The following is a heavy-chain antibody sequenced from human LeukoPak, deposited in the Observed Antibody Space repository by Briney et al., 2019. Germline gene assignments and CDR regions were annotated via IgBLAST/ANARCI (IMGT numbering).Heavy chain of an antibody. CDR2: INPNSGGT. V-gene: IGHV1-2*02. CDR1: EYTFTGYY. Sequence: ASVKVSCKASEYTFTGYYMHWVRQAPGQGLEWMGWINPNSGGTNYAQKFQGRVTMTRDTSISTAYMELSRLRSDDTAVYYCARDVARNWNYGCAFDYWDQGTLVTVSS. J-gene: IGHJ4*02. CDR3: ARDVARNWNYGCAFDY. D-gene: IGHD1-7*01.